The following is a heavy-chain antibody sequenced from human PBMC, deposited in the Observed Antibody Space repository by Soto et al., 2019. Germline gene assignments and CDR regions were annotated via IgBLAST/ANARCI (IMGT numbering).Heavy chain of an antibody. V-gene: IGHV1-3*01. D-gene: IGHD3-22*01. CDR1: GYTFTSYA. CDR3: AVYYYDSSGYYYDIYYYGMDV. J-gene: IGHJ6*02. Sequence: QVQLVQSGAEVKKPGASVKVSCKASGYTFTSYAMHWVRQAPGQRLEWMGWINAGNGNTKYSQKFQGRVTITRDTAASTAYRELSSLRSEDTAVYYCAVYYYDSSGYYYDIYYYGMDVWGQGTTVTVSS. CDR2: INAGNGNT.